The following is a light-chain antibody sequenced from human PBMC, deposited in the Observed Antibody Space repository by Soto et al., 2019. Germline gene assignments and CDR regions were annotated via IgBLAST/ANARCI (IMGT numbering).Light chain of an antibody. Sequence: QSALTQPASVSGSPGQSITISCTGTSSDVGGYNYVSWYQQHPGKAPKLMIYDVSNRPSGVSNRFSGSKSGNTASLTISGLQAEYDADYYCSSYTSSSTYVFRTGTKVTVL. CDR1: SSDVGGYNY. CDR3: SSYTSSSTYV. J-gene: IGLJ1*01. CDR2: DVS. V-gene: IGLV2-14*01.